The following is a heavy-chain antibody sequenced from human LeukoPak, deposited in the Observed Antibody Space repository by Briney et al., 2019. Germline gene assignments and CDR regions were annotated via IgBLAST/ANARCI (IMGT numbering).Heavy chain of an antibody. J-gene: IGHJ4*02. D-gene: IGHD3-10*01. CDR1: GYTFTSYY. Sequence: ASVKVSCKASGYTFTSYYMHWVRQAPGQGLEWMGGIIPIFGTANYAQKFQGRVTITADKSTSTAYMELSSLRSEDTAVYYCASINVWFGELSGSFDYWGQGTLVTVSS. CDR3: ASINVWFGELSGSFDY. CDR2: IIPIFGTA. V-gene: IGHV1-69*06.